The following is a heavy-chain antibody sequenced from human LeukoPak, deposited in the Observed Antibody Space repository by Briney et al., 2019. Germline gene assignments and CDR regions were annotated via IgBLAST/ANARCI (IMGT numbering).Heavy chain of an antibody. CDR1: GFTFSSYG. D-gene: IGHD4-17*01. CDR3: AARRLTVTTEIDY. J-gene: IGHJ4*02. CDR2: IRYDGSNK. V-gene: IGHV3-30*02. Sequence: GGSLRLSCAASGFTFSSYGMHWVRQAPGKGLEWVAFIRYDGSNKYDADSMKGRFTISRDNSKNSLYLQMNSLRVEDTAVYYCAARRLTVTTEIDYWGQGTLVTVSS.